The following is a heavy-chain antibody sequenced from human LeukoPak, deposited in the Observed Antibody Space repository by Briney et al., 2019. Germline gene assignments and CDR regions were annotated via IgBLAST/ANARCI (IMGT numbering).Heavy chain of an antibody. CDR2: ISSDGSNN. CDR3: AKAGWYGGDFDY. V-gene: IGHV3-30-3*01. D-gene: IGHD6-19*01. CDR1: GFTFNSYA. Sequence: GGSLRLSCAASGFTFNSYAMHWVRQAPGKGLEWVAVISSDGSNNYYADSVKGRFTISRDNSKYMLYLQMNSLRAEDTAVYYCAKAGWYGGDFDYWGQGTLVTVSS. J-gene: IGHJ4*02.